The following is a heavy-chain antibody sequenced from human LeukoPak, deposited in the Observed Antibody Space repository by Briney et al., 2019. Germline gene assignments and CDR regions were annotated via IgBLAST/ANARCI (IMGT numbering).Heavy chain of an antibody. J-gene: IGHJ4*02. CDR2: INHSGST. V-gene: IGHV4-34*01. D-gene: IGHD1-26*01. Sequence: PSETLSLTCAVYGGSFSGYYWSWFRQPPGKGLEWIGEINHSGSTNYNPSLKSRVTISVDTSKNQFSLKLSSVTAADTAVYYCAHPAWELTLWGQGTLVTVSP. CDR3: AHPAWELTL. CDR1: GGSFSGYY.